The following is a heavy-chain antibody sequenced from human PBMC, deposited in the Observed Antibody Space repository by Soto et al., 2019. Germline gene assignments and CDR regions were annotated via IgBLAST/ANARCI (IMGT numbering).Heavy chain of an antibody. CDR2: IYYSGST. CDR1: GGSISSYY. Sequence: SETLSLTCTVSGGSISSYYWSWIRQPPGKGLEWIGYIYYSGSTNYNPSLKSRVTISVDTSKHQFSLKLSSVTAADTAVYYCARGHFRVAARRAFDIWGQGTMVTVSS. J-gene: IGHJ3*02. CDR3: ARGHFRVAARRAFDI. D-gene: IGHD6-6*01. V-gene: IGHV4-59*01.